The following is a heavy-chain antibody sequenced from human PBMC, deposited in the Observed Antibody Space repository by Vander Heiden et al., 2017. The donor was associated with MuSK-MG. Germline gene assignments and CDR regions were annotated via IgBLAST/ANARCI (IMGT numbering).Heavy chain of an antibody. CDR3: ARDIGGVTGAGFDH. D-gene: IGHD3-10*01. CDR2: IFHSGST. J-gene: IGHJ4*02. V-gene: IGHV4-39*07. Sequence: QVQLRESGPVLVKPSETLSLTCIVSNDSIARSPYYWGWIRQHPGKGLEWIGSIFHSGSTYHNPSLKSRVTSSVDTSKNQFSLKLRSVTAADTAVYYCARDIGGVTGAGFDHWGQGTLVTVSS. CDR1: NDSIARSPYY.